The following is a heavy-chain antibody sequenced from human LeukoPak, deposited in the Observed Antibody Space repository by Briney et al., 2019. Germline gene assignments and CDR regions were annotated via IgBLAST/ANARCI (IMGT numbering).Heavy chain of an antibody. V-gene: IGHV1-2*02. CDR2: INPNSGGT. Sequence: ASVKVSCKASGYTFTGYYMHWVRQAPGQGLEWMGWINPNSGGTNYAQKFQGRVTMSRDTSISTAYMEMSRLRSDDTAVYYCARDLYGSSSWPNFDYWGQGTLVTVSS. CDR1: GYTFTGYY. CDR3: ARDLYGSSSWPNFDY. D-gene: IGHD6-13*01. J-gene: IGHJ4*02.